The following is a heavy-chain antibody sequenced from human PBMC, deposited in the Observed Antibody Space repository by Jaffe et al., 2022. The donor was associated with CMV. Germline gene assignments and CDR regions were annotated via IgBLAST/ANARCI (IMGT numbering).Heavy chain of an antibody. J-gene: IGHJ3*02. D-gene: IGHD3-22*01. CDR3: ASGAPPNRYYYDRASYAFDI. V-gene: IGHV1-69*09. Sequence: QVQLVQSGAEVKKPGSSVKVSCKASGGTFSSYAISWVRQAPGQGLEWMGRIIPILGIANYAQKFQGRVTITADKSTSTAYMELSSLRSEDTAVYYCASGAPPNRYYYDRASYAFDIWGQGTMVTVSS. CDR2: IIPILGIA. CDR1: GGTFSSYA.